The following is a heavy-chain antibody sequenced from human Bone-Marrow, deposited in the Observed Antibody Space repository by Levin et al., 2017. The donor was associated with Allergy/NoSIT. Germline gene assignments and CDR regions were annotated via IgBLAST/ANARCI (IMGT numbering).Heavy chain of an antibody. CDR1: GGSISGYY. CDR3: ARHIPTPDSRNWYTAFDI. V-gene: IGHV4-59*08. CDR2: IYHSGSA. J-gene: IGHJ3*02. D-gene: IGHD1/OR15-1a*01. Sequence: SETLSLTCTVSGGSISGYYWTWIRQPPGKGLEWIAYIYHSGSAKYNPSLKSRVTISVDTSKNQFSLTLSSVTAADTAVYYCARHIPTPDSRNWYTAFDIWGQGTKVTVSS.